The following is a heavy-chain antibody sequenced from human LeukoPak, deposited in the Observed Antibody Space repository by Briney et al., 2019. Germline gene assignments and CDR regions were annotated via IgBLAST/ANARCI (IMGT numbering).Heavy chain of an antibody. D-gene: IGHD3-16*01. CDR2: IHYSGSA. Sequence: SETLSLTCTVSGGSISSHYWGWARQSPGKGLEWIGYIHYSGSATYNPSLKSRVTISVDTSKSPYCLRLSSVSAADTAVYYCAREFGDFAGTDVWGQGTTVTVSS. CDR1: GGSISSHY. V-gene: IGHV4-59*11. J-gene: IGHJ6*02. CDR3: AREFGDFAGTDV.